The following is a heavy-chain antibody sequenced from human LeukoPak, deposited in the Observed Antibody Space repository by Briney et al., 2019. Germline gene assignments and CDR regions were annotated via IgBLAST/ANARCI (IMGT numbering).Heavy chain of an antibody. CDR2: IYHSGIT. D-gene: IGHD1-7*01. CDR1: RYSISSGYY. J-gene: IGHJ6*03. CDR3: ARDTRITGTSTSYYYYMDV. V-gene: IGHV4-38-2*02. Sequence: PSETLSLTCTVSRYSISSGYYWGWIRQPPGKGLEWIRSIYHSGITYYNPSLKSPVTISVDTSKNQFSLKLSSVTAADTAMYYCARDTRITGTSTSYYYYMDVWGKGTTVTVSS.